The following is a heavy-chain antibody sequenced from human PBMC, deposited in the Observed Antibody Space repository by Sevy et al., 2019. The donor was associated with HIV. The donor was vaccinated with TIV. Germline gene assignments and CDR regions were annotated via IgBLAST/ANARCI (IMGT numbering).Heavy chain of an antibody. CDR3: ARQTSIAAPRGFDY. CDR2: IYYSGST. Sequence: SETLSLTCTVSGGSISSSSYYWGWIRQPPGKGLEWIGSIYYSGSTYYNPSLKGRFTISVDTSKNQFSLKLSSVTAADTAVYYCARQTSIAAPRGFDYWGQGTLVTVSS. D-gene: IGHD6-13*01. V-gene: IGHV4-39*01. J-gene: IGHJ4*02. CDR1: GGSISSSSYY.